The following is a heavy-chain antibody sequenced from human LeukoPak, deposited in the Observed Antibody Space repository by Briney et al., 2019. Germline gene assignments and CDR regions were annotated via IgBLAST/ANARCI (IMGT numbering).Heavy chain of an antibody. CDR2: IYYRGST. D-gene: IGHD4-23*01. CDR1: GGSISIYS. J-gene: IGHJ4*02. CDR3: ARVDLDYGGNPKRFDY. V-gene: IGHV4-59*01. Sequence: SETLCLTCTVSGGSISIYSWSWIRQPPGRGLQWIGNIYYRGSTNYNPSLKSRVTMSLDTSKNQFSLNLISVTAADTAVYYCARVDLDYGGNPKRFDYWGQGTLVTVSS.